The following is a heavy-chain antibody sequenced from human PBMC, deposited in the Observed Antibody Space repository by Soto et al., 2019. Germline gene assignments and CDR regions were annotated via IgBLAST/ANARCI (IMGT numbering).Heavy chain of an antibody. CDR3: ARCINAVADVFGY. V-gene: IGHV1-69*13. Sequence: ASVKVSCKASGGTFSSYAISWVRQAPGQGLEWMGGIIPIFGTANYAQKFQGRVTITADESTSTAYMELSSLRSEDTAVYYCARCINAVADVFGYWGQGTLDTGSS. J-gene: IGHJ4*02. CDR2: IIPIFGTA. CDR1: GGTFSSYA. D-gene: IGHD6-19*01.